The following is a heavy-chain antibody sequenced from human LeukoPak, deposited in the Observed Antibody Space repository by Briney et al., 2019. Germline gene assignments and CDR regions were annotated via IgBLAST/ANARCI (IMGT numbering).Heavy chain of an antibody. CDR3: ARRAGEYSHPYDY. Sequence: GGSLRLSCAASGFTFNRYWMSWVRQAPGKGLEWVSFIYSGGNTHYSDSVKGRFTISRDNSKNTLYLQMNSLRADDTAVYYCARRAGEYSHPYDYWGQGTLVTVSS. J-gene: IGHJ4*02. CDR1: GFTFNRYW. D-gene: IGHD4-17*01. CDR2: IYSGGNT. V-gene: IGHV3-53*01.